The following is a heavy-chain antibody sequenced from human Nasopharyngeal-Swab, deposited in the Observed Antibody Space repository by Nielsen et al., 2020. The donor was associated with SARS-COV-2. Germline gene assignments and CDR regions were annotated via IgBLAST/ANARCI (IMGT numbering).Heavy chain of an antibody. CDR3: ARGRALRLGDALDI. D-gene: IGHD5/OR15-5a*01. Sequence: LRLSCDVSGDSLSSNSAAWNWIRQSPSGGLEWLGRTYYRSKWYNDYAISVRSRITINPDTSKNQFSLHLNSVTPEDTAVYYCARGRALRLGDALDIWGQGTKVTVSS. V-gene: IGHV6-1*01. CDR2: TYYRSKWYN. J-gene: IGHJ3*02. CDR1: GDSLSSNSAA.